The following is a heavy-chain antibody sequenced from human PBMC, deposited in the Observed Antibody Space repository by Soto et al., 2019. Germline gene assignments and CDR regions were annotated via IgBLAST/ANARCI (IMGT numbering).Heavy chain of an antibody. CDR3: ARDGTLYDSSGYYYLY. D-gene: IGHD3-22*01. J-gene: IGHJ4*02. CDR2: IIPMFGKA. Sequence: AVKVSCKASGGTFSRYAISWVRQAPGQGLEWMGGIIPMFGKANYAQKFQGRVTITADESTSTGYMELRSLRSEDTAVYYCARDGTLYDSSGYYYLYWGQGTLVTVSS. CDR1: GGTFSRYA. V-gene: IGHV1-69*13.